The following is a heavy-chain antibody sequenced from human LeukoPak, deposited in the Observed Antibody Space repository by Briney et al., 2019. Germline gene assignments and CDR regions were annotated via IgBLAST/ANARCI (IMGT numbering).Heavy chain of an antibody. Sequence: GGSLRLSCAASGFTFSSYWMSWVRQAPGKGLEWVANIKQDGSEKYYVDSVKGRFTITKDTSKNQVVLTMANMDPVDTATYYCAHIFNTKNSYYYYFDYWGQGTLVTVSS. CDR3: AHIFNTKNSYYYYFDY. CDR2: IKQDGSEK. D-gene: IGHD3-10*01. CDR1: GFTFSSYW. J-gene: IGHJ4*02. V-gene: IGHV3-7*03.